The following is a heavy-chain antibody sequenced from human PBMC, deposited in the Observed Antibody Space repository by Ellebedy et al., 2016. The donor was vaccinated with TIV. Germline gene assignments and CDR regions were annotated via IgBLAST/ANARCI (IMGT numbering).Heavy chain of an antibody. J-gene: IGHJ4*02. Sequence: SETLSLTXAVHGGSFSGYYWSWIRQPPGKGLEWIGEINHSGSSNYNPSLKSRVTFSVDTSKNQFSLRLSSVTAADTAFYYCARAPPTSGTLFYWGQGTLVTVSS. CDR3: ARAPPTSGTLFY. D-gene: IGHD3-10*01. CDR2: INHSGSS. V-gene: IGHV4-34*01. CDR1: GGSFSGYY.